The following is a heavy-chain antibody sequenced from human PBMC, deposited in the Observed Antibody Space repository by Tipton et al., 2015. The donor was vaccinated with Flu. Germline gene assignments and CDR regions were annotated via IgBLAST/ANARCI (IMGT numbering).Heavy chain of an antibody. CDR1: GYSIGNGYY. Sequence: GLVKPSETLTLTCAVSGYSIGNGYYWGWIRQAPGKGLEWIASIYHSGTTYYNPSLKSRVTISIDTSKNQFSLKLTSVTAADTAVYYCARDLKWSSAYYNPFGYWGQGTLVTVSS. J-gene: IGHJ4*02. CDR2: IYHSGTT. CDR3: ARDLKWSSAYYNPFGY. D-gene: IGHD3-22*01. V-gene: IGHV4-38-2*02.